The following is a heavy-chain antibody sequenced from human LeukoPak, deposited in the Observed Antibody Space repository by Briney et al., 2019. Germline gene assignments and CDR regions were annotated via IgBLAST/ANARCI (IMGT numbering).Heavy chain of an antibody. CDR3: AKDQAYCSGGSCYSSFDY. V-gene: IGHV3-23*01. D-gene: IGHD2-15*01. J-gene: IGHJ4*02. Sequence: PGGSLRLSCAASGFTFSSYAMSWVRQALGKGLEWVSGISGSGGSTYYADSVKGRFTISRDNSKNTLYLQMNSLRAEDTAVYYCAKDQAYCSGGSCYSSFDYWGQGTLVTVSS. CDR2: ISGSGGST. CDR1: GFTFSSYA.